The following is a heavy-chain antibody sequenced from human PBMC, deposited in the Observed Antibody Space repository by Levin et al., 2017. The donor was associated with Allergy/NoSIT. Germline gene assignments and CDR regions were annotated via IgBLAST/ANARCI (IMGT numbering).Heavy chain of an antibody. V-gene: IGHV3-66*02. J-gene: IGHJ4*02. D-gene: IGHD3-10*01. CDR3: AREASGGAFDY. CDR2: IYSGGST. Sequence: GGSLRLSCAASGFTVSSNYMSWVRQAPGKGLEWVSVIYSGGSTYYADSVKGRFTISRDNSKNTLYLQMNSLRAEDTAVYYCAREASGGAFDYWGQGTLVTVSS. CDR1: GFTVSSNY.